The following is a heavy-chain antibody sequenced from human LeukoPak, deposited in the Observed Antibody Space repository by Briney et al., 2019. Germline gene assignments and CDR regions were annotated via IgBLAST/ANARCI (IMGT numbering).Heavy chain of an antibody. J-gene: IGHJ4*02. CDR2: ISGDGGST. V-gene: IGHV3-43*02. CDR3: ARGDQWLIHY. CDR1: GFTFHGHA. D-gene: IGHD6-19*01. Sequence: GGSLGLSCAASGFTFHGHAMHWVRQVPGKGLEWVSLISGDGGSTYYADSVKGRFTISRDNSKNSLHLQMNSLTTEDTALYYCARGDQWLIHYWGQGTLVTVSS.